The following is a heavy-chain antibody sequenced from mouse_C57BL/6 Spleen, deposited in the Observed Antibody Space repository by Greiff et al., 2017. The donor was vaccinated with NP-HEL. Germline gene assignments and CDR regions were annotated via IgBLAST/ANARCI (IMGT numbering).Heavy chain of an antibody. V-gene: IGHV14-4*01. CDR3: TTDSSGYVRFAY. J-gene: IGHJ3*01. D-gene: IGHD3-2*02. CDR2: IDPENGDT. Sequence: EVQLQQSGAELVRPGASVKLSCTASGFNIKDDYMHWVKQRPEQGLEWIGWIDPENGDTEYASKFQGKATITADTSSNTAYLQLSSLTSEAAAVYYCTTDSSGYVRFAYWGQGTLVTVSA. CDR1: GFNIKDDY.